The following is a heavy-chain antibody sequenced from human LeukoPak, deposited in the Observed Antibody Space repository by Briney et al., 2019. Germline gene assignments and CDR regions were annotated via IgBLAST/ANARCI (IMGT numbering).Heavy chain of an antibody. CDR3: VREAATSYHDPSGYYRQTEAFDL. CDR1: GGSVYSDSYY. V-gene: IGHV4-61*01. Sequence: SETLSLTCTVSGGSVYSDSYYWTWIRQPPGKGLERIGYIYYRGTTKYNPSLQSRVTISLDTSKNQFSLHLNSLTAADTAFYYCVREAATSYHDPSGYYRQTEAFDLWGQGKMVIVSS. D-gene: IGHD3-22*01. CDR2: IYYRGTT. J-gene: IGHJ3*01.